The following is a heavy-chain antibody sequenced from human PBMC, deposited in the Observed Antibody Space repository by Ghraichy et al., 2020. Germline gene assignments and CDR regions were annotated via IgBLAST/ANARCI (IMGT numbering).Heavy chain of an antibody. D-gene: IGHD4/OR15-4a*01. CDR1: GFTVSNNY. CDR3: ARDPGAMLLGTWG. CDR2: IYSGGTT. V-gene: IGHV3-53*01. J-gene: IGHJ4*02. Sequence: GESLNISCAASGFTVSNNYMNWVRQAPGKGLEWVSLIYSGGTTHYADSVKGRFTISRDNAKNTLYLQMNRLRAEDTAVYYCARDPGAMLLGTWGWGQGTLVIVSS.